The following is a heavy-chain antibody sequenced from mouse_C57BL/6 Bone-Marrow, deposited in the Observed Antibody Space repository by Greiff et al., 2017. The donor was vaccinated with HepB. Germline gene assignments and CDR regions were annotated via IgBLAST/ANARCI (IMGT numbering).Heavy chain of an antibody. CDR2: ISDGGSYT. Sequence: DVKLQESGGGLVKPGGSLKLSCAASGFTFSSYAMSWVRQTPEKRLEWVATISDGGSYTYYPDNVKGRFTISRDNAKNNLYLQMSHLKSEDTAMYYCARDRPLRGYFDYWGQGTTLTVSS. D-gene: IGHD6-1*01. V-gene: IGHV5-4*01. CDR1: GFTFSSYA. CDR3: ARDRPLRGYFDY. J-gene: IGHJ2*01.